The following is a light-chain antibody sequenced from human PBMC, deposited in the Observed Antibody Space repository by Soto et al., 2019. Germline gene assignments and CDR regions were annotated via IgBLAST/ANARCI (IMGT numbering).Light chain of an antibody. V-gene: IGKV3-15*01. CDR1: QSISSN. Sequence: MTQSPSTPSASVRYRVTVTCPSSQSISSNLAWYQQKPGQAPRLLIYGASTRATGIPARFSGSGPGTEFTLTITSLQSEDVAVYYCQQYHNWPPWTFGQGTKVDIK. CDR2: GAS. CDR3: QQYHNWPPWT. J-gene: IGKJ1*01.